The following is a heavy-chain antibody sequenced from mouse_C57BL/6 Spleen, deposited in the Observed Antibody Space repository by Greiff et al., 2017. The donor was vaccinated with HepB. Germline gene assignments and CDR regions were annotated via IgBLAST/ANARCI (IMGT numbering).Heavy chain of an antibody. CDR2: IDPEDGET. CDR1: GFNIKDYY. D-gene: IGHD1-1*01. CDR3: ALYYHGDWYIDV. Sequence: EVQLQQSGAELVKPGASVKLSCTASGFNIKDYYMHWVKQRTEQGLEWIGWIDPEDGETKYAPKFQGKATITADTSSNKADLQLSSLTSEDTAVNYCALYYHGDWYIDVWGTGTTVTVSS. V-gene: IGHV14-2*01. J-gene: IGHJ1*03.